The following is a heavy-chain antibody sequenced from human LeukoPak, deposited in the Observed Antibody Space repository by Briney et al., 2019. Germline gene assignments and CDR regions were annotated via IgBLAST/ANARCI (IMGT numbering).Heavy chain of an antibody. V-gene: IGHV3-23*01. CDR1: GFTFSSYA. CDR3: AKEGYSSSWNADFDY. J-gene: IGHJ4*02. Sequence: GGSLRLSCVASGFTFSSYAMSWVRQAPGKGLEWVSAISGNGRTTYYADSVQGRFTFSRDNSKNTLYLQMNSLRAEDMAVYYCAKEGYSSSWNADFDYWGQGTLVTVSS. CDR2: ISGNGRTT. D-gene: IGHD6-13*01.